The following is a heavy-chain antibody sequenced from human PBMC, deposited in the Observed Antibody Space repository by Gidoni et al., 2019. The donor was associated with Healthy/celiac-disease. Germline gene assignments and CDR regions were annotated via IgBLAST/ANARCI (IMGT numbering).Heavy chain of an antibody. J-gene: IGHJ3*02. Sequence: QVQLQESGPGLVKPSETLSLTCTVSGGSISSYYWSWIRQPAGKGLEWIGRIYTSGSTNYNPSLKSRVTMSVDTSKNQFSLKLSSVTAADTAVYYCARGPGSSGWGENAFDIWGQGTMVTVSS. CDR3: ARGPGSSGWGENAFDI. D-gene: IGHD6-19*01. V-gene: IGHV4-4*07. CDR2: IYTSGST. CDR1: GGSISSYY.